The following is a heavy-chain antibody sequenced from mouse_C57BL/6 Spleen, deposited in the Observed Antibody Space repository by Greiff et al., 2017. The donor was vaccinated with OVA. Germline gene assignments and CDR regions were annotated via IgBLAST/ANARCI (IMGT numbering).Heavy chain of an antibody. V-gene: IGHV1-52*01. CDR1: GYTFTSYW. CDR2: IDPSDSDT. Sequence: QVQLQQPGAELVRPGSSVKLSCKASGYTFTSYWMHWVKQRPIQGLEWIGNIDPSDSDTHYNQKFKDKATLTVDKSSSTAYMQLSSLTSEDSAVDYCARLHYPLDVWGTGTTVTVSS. J-gene: IGHJ1*03. CDR3: ARLHYPLDV. D-gene: IGHD5-5*01.